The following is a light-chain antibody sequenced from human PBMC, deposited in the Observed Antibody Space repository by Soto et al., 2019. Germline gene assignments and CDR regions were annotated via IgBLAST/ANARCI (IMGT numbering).Light chain of an antibody. Sequence: QSALTQPASVSGSPGQSITISCTGTSSDVGGYNYVSWYQQHPGKAPKLMIYDVSNRPSGVSNRFSGSKSGNTASLTISGFQADDDADYYCSSYTSSSTLLYVFGTGTKLTVL. CDR2: DVS. CDR1: SSDVGGYNY. J-gene: IGLJ1*01. V-gene: IGLV2-14*01. CDR3: SSYTSSSTLLYV.